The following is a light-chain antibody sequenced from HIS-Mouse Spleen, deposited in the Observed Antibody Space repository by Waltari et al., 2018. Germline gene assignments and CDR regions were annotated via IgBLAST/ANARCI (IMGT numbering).Light chain of an antibody. Sequence: QSALTQPASVSGSPGQSITISCTGTSRDVGSYNLLSWSQQHPGKAPKLMIYEGSKRPSGVSNRFSGSKSGNTASLTISGLQAEDEADYYCCSYAGSSTFFVVFGGGTKLTVL. V-gene: IGLV2-23*03. J-gene: IGLJ2*01. CDR1: SRDVGSYNL. CDR3: CSYAGSSTFFVV. CDR2: EGS.